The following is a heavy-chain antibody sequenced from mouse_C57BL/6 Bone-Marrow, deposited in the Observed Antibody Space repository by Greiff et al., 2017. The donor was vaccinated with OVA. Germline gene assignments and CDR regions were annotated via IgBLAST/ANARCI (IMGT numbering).Heavy chain of an antibody. V-gene: IGHV1-82*01. D-gene: IGHD1-1*01. CDR2: IYPGDGDT. CDR3: ARDYYYGSSLDY. J-gene: IGHJ2*01. CDR1: GYAFSSSW. Sequence: VQLHQSGPELVKPGASVKISCKASGYAFSSSWMNWVKQRPGKGLEWIGRIYPGDGDTNYNGKFKGKATLTADKSSSTAYMQLSSLTSEDSAVYFCARDYYYGSSLDYWGQGTTLTVSS.